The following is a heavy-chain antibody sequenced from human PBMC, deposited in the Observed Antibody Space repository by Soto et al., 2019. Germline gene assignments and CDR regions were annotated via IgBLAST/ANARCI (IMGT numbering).Heavy chain of an antibody. CDR2: ISWNSGTI. CDR1: GFTFDEYG. Sequence: EVQLVESGGGLVQPGRSLRLSCGASGFTFDEYGMHWVRQAPGKGLEWVSGISWNSGTIGYADSVKGRFTISRDNAKKSLYLQMSSLRAEDTALDYCATSTGGTANGMDVWGQGTTVTVSS. D-gene: IGHD2-8*02. CDR3: ATSTGGTANGMDV. J-gene: IGHJ6*02. V-gene: IGHV3-9*01.